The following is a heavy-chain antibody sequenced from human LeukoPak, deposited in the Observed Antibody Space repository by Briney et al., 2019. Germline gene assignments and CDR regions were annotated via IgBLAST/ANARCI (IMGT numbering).Heavy chain of an antibody. V-gene: IGHV3-49*03. CDR2: IRSEAYGGTT. Sequence: PGRSLRLSCTASGFTFGDYAMSWFRQAPGKGLEWVGFIRSEAYGGTTEYAASVKGRFTISRDDSKSIAYLQMNSLKTEDTAVYYCTRDRAVRGVPFDYWGQGTLVTVSS. J-gene: IGHJ4*02. D-gene: IGHD3-10*01. CDR3: TRDRAVRGVPFDY. CDR1: GFTFGDYA.